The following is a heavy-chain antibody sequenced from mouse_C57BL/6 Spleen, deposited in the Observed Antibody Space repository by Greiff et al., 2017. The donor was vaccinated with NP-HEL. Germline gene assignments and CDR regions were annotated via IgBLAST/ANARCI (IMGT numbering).Heavy chain of an antibody. CDR1: GFTFRDYG. D-gene: IGHD1-1*01. J-gene: IGHJ4*01. Sequence: EVQLVESGGGLVKPGGSLKLSCAASGFTFRDYGMHWVRQAPEKGLEWVAYISSGSSTIYYADTVKGRFTISRDNAKNTLFLHMTSLRSEDTAMYYCARATDAMDYWGQGTSVTVSS. V-gene: IGHV5-17*01. CDR3: ARATDAMDY. CDR2: ISSGSSTI.